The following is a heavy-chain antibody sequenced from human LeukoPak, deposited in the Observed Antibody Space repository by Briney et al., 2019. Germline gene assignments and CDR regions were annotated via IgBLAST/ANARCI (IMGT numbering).Heavy chain of an antibody. Sequence: GALRLSCAASGFTFSSYGMHWVRQAPGKGLEWVAVISYDGSNKYYADSVKGRFTISRDNSKNTLYLQMNSLRAEDTAVYYCAKDKSHSSGWYGYFQHWGQGTLVTVSS. V-gene: IGHV3-30*18. CDR2: ISYDGSNK. D-gene: IGHD6-19*01. CDR3: AKDKSHSSGWYGYFQH. CDR1: GFTFSSYG. J-gene: IGHJ1*01.